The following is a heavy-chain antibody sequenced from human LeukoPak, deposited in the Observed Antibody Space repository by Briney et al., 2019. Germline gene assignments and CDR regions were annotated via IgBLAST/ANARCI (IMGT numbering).Heavy chain of an antibody. D-gene: IGHD6-6*01. Sequence: GGSLRLSCAASGFTFSDYYMSWIRQAPGKGLEWVSYISSSGSTVYYADSVKGRFTIPRDNAKNSLYLQMNSLRAEDTAVYYCARAGIAARPAYYYYYMDVWGKGTTVTVSS. CDR3: ARAGIAARPAYYYYYMDV. J-gene: IGHJ6*03. CDR2: ISSSGSTV. CDR1: GFTFSDYY. V-gene: IGHV3-11*04.